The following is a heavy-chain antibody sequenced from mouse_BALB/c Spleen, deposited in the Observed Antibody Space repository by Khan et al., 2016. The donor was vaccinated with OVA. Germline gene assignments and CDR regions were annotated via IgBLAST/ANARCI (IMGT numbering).Heavy chain of an antibody. Sequence: QVQLQQSGAELARPGASVTLSCKASGYTFTDYSINWMRQRTGQGLEWIGEIYPGSDNTYYNEKLKGKATLTADKSSSTAYMQLSSLTSEDSAVYFCSREWAAWFPYWGQGTLVTVSA. CDR2: IYPGSDNT. CDR1: GYTFTDYS. J-gene: IGHJ3*01. V-gene: IGHV1-77*01. CDR3: SREWAAWFPY.